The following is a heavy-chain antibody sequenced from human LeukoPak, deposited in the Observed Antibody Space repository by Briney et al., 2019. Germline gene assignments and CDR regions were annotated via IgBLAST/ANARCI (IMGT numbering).Heavy chain of an antibody. CDR3: AKGGKWDVTPFDY. Sequence: PGGSLRLSCAASGSTFSSYAMSWVRQAPGKGLEWVSAISGSGGSTYYADSVKGRFTISRDNSKNTLYLQMNSLRAEDTAVYYCAKGGKWDVTPFDYWGQGTLVTVSS. D-gene: IGHD1-26*01. J-gene: IGHJ4*02. V-gene: IGHV3-23*01. CDR1: GSTFSSYA. CDR2: ISGSGGST.